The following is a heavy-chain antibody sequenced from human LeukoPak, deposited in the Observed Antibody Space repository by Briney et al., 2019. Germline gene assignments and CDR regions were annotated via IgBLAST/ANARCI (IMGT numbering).Heavy chain of an antibody. D-gene: IGHD4-23*01. V-gene: IGHV3-30-3*01. Sequence: SGGSLRLSCVASGFTFSSYAMHWVRQAPGKGLEWVAVISYDGSNKYYADSVKGRFTISRDNSKNTLYLQMNSLRAEDTAVYYCARDIASGGSLYYFDYWGQGTLVTVSS. CDR1: GFTFSSYA. J-gene: IGHJ4*02. CDR2: ISYDGSNK. CDR3: ARDIASGGSLYYFDY.